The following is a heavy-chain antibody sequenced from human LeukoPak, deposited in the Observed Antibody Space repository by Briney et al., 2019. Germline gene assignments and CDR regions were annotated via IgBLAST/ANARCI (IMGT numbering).Heavy chain of an antibody. CDR2: THYAGNT. Sequence: SETLSLTCSVSGDYINNYCWNWIRQPPGKELEWIGYTHYAGNTKSNPSLKSRVTTSVDTSKSQFSLKLTSVTAADTAVYYCAKWSSSLRAFDFWGQGILVIVSS. D-gene: IGHD2-15*01. CDR3: AKWSSSLRAFDF. CDR1: GDYINNYC. V-gene: IGHV4-59*08. J-gene: IGHJ4*02.